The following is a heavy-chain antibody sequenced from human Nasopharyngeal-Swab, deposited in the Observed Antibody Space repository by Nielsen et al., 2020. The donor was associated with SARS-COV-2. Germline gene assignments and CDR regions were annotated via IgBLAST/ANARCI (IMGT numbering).Heavy chain of an antibody. D-gene: IGHD6-19*01. CDR3: ARDRGQWLAPYYFDY. Sequence: GGSLRLSCAASGFTFSSYWMHWVRQAPGKGLLWVSRINSDGRTTSYADSVKGRFTISRDNAKNTLYLQMNSLRAEDTAVYYCARDRGQWLAPYYFDYWGQGTLVTVSS. CDR1: GFTFSSYW. J-gene: IGHJ4*02. CDR2: INSDGRTT. V-gene: IGHV3-74*01.